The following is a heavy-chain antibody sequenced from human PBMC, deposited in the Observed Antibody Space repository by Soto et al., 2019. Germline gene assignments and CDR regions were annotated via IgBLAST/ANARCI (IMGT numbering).Heavy chain of an antibody. CDR3: ARDIGVRIAAAGPFFDY. D-gene: IGHD6-13*01. CDR1: GGSISSSNW. CDR2: IYHSGST. J-gene: IGHJ4*02. V-gene: IGHV4-4*02. Sequence: QVQLQESGPGLVKPSGTLSLTCAVSGGSISSSNWWSWVRQPPGKGLEWIGAIYHSGSTNYNPSLKSRVTISVDKSKNQFSLKLSSVTAADTAVYYCARDIGVRIAAAGPFFDYWGKGTLVTVSS.